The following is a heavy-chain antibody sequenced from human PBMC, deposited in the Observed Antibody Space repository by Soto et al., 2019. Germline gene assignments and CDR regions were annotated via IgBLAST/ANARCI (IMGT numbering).Heavy chain of an antibody. CDR1: GYTFTSYG. Sequence: QVQLVQSGAEVKKPGASVKVSCKASGYTFTSYGFSWVRQAPGQGLEWMGWISAYSGNTNYAQKLQGRVTMTTDTPTSTAYMVLRSLRSDDTAVNYCARGTTVETGNYWGQATXXTXXS. D-gene: IGHD4-17*01. CDR2: ISAYSGNT. J-gene: IGHJ4*02. CDR3: ARGTTVETGNY. V-gene: IGHV1-18*01.